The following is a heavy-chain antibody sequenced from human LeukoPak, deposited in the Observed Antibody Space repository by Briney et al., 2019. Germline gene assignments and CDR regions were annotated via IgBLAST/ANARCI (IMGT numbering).Heavy chain of an antibody. D-gene: IGHD2-2*01. Sequence: SVKVSCKASGGTFNSYAISWVRQAPGQGLEWMGGIIPIFGTANYAQKFQGRVTITTDESTSTAYMELSSLRSEDTAVYYCARVRSTSNYGARGRNWFDPWGQGTLVTVSS. CDR3: ARVRSTSNYGARGRNWFDP. V-gene: IGHV1-69*05. CDR2: IIPIFGTA. J-gene: IGHJ5*02. CDR1: GGTFNSYA.